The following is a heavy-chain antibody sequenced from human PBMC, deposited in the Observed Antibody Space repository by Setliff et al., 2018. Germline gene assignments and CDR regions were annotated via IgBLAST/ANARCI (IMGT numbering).Heavy chain of an antibody. CDR1: GYRFTSYW. D-gene: IGHD1-26*01. J-gene: IGHJ4*02. V-gene: IGHV5-51*01. Sequence: PGESLKISCKGSGYRFTSYWIGWVRQMPGKGLECMGIIFPGNSNTRYSPSFQGQVTFSSDKSINTAYLQWSSLKASDTAIYYCAREHVSGHSEYWGQGTLVTVSS. CDR2: IFPGNSNT. CDR3: AREHVSGHSEY.